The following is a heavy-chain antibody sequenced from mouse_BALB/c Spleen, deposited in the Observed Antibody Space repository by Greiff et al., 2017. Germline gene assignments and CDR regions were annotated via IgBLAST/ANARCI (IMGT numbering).Heavy chain of an antibody. D-gene: IGHD1-1*01. Sequence: VQLQQPGPELVKPGASVKIPCKASGYTFTDYNMAWVKQSHGKSLEWIGDINPNNGGTIYNQKFKGKATLTVDKSSSTAYMELRSLTSEDTAVYYCAKGIYDGSPWFAYWGQGTLVTVSA. V-gene: IGHV1-18*01. CDR3: AKGIYDGSPWFAY. CDR2: INPNNGGT. CDR1: GYTFTDYN. J-gene: IGHJ3*01.